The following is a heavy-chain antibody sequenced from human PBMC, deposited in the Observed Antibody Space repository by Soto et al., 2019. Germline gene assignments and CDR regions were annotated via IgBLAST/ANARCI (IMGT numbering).Heavy chain of an antibody. CDR1: GYTLTELS. V-gene: IGHV1-24*01. D-gene: IGHD3-10*01. J-gene: IGHJ6*03. Sequence: GASVKVSCKVSGYTLTELSMHWVRQAPGKGLEWMGGFDPEDGETIYAQKFQGRVTMTEDTSTDTAYMELSSLRSEDTAVYYCAKGFGGLGELWSYYYYYMDVWGKGTTVTVSS. CDR3: AKGFGGLGELWSYYYYYMDV. CDR2: FDPEDGET.